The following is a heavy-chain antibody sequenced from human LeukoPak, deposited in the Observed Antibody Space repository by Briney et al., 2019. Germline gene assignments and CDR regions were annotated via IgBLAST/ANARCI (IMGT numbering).Heavy chain of an antibody. CDR2: ISSSSSYI. Sequence: GGSLRLSCAASGFTFSTYNMNWVRQAPGKGLEWGSYISSSSSYIYNADSVKGRFTISRDNAKNSLYLQMNSLRAEDTAVYYCASDLWFGRPNTLDYWGQGTLVTVSS. J-gene: IGHJ4*02. CDR3: ASDLWFGRPNTLDY. CDR1: GFTFSTYN. D-gene: IGHD3-10*01. V-gene: IGHV3-21*04.